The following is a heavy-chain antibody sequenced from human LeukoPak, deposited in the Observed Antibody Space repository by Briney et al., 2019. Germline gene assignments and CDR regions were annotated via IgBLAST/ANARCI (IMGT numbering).Heavy chain of an antibody. J-gene: IGHJ6*02. CDR2: IYTSGST. V-gene: IGHV4-4*07. CDR1: GGSISSYY. CDR3: ARLKGIAAAGTSYYYYGMDV. Sequence: PSETLSLTCTVSGGSISSYYWSWIRQPPGKGLEWIGRIYTSGSTNYNPSLKSRVTMSVDTSKNQFSLKLSSVTAADTAVYYCARLKGIAAAGTSYYYYGMDVWGQGTTVTVSS. D-gene: IGHD6-13*01.